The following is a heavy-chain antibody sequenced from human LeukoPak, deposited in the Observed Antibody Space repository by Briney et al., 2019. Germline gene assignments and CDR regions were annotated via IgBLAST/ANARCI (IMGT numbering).Heavy chain of an antibody. Sequence: KPGGSLRLSCVVSGFTFSSYSMNWVRQAPGKGLEWVSSISSSSSYIYYADSVKGRFTISRDNARNSLYLQMNSLRAEDTAVYYCARDGCCGDCYSDYWGQGTLVTVSS. V-gene: IGHV3-21*01. CDR3: ARDGCCGDCYSDY. D-gene: IGHD2-21*02. CDR2: ISSSSSYI. J-gene: IGHJ4*02. CDR1: GFTFSSYS.